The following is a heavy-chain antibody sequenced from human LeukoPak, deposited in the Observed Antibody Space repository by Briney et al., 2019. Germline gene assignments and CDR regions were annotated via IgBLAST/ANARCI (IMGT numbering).Heavy chain of an antibody. V-gene: IGHV3-9*01. CDR1: GFTFDDYA. CDR2: INWNSVSA. CDR3: AKGARSSSGYTTD. D-gene: IGHD3-22*01. J-gene: IGHJ4*02. Sequence: HPGGSLRLSCVASGFTFDDYAMHWVRQAPGKGLEWVAGINWNSVSAVYADSLKGRLTISRDNAKNSLFLQMNSLKTEDTAFYYCAKGARSSSGYTTDWGQGILVTVSS.